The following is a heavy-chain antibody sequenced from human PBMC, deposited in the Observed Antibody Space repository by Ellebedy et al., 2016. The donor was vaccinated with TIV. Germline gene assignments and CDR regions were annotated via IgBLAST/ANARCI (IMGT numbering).Heavy chain of an antibody. CDR1: GFSLSANY. Sequence: GGSLRLSCAVSGFSLSANYMSWVRQAPGKGLDWVSIIYSAGNTYYADSVKGRFTISRDTSKTTVFLQMNTLRAEDTAVYYCARVDLGLAFDYWGRGALVTVSS. CDR2: IYSAGNT. D-gene: IGHD3/OR15-3a*01. CDR3: ARVDLGLAFDY. V-gene: IGHV3-53*01. J-gene: IGHJ4*02.